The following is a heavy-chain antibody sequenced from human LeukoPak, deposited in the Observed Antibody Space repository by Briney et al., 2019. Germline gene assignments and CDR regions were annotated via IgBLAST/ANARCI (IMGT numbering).Heavy chain of an antibody. Sequence: QSGGSLRLSCAASGFTFSNYAMNWVRQAPGKGLEWVSTISGGGGTTYYADSVKGRFTISRDNSKNTLYLQMNSLRAEDTAVYYCARVLESDLYYFDYWGQGTLVTVSS. CDR2: ISGGGGTT. V-gene: IGHV3-23*01. J-gene: IGHJ4*02. D-gene: IGHD5-24*01. CDR1: GFTFSNYA. CDR3: ARVLESDLYYFDY.